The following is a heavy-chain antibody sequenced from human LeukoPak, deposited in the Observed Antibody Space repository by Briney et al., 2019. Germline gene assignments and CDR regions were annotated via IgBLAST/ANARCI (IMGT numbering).Heavy chain of an antibody. Sequence: GGSLRLSCAASGFTSSGSAMHWVRQASGKGLEWVGRIRSKANSYATAYAASVKGRFTISRDDSKNTAYLQMNSLKTEDTAVYYCTSYYGSVDYWGQGTLVTVSS. J-gene: IGHJ4*02. CDR2: IRSKANSYAT. V-gene: IGHV3-73*01. CDR3: TSYYGSVDY. D-gene: IGHD3-10*01. CDR1: GFTSSGSA.